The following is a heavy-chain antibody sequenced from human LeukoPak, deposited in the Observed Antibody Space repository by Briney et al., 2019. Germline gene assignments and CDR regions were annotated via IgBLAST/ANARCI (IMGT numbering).Heavy chain of an antibody. Sequence: WGSLRLSCTASGFTFSSYGMHWVRQAPGMGLVWVAFIRYDESNKYYADSVKRRFTISRDNSKNTLYLQMNSLRAEDTAVYYCAELGITMIGGVWGKGTTVTISS. CDR2: IRYDESNK. V-gene: IGHV3-30*02. CDR1: GFTFSSYG. D-gene: IGHD3-10*02. CDR3: AELGITMIGGV. J-gene: IGHJ6*04.